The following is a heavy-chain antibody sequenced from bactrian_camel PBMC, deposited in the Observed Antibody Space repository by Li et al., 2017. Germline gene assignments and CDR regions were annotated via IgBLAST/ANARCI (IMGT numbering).Heavy chain of an antibody. CDR2: PFVGGGAP. J-gene: IGHJ4*01. CDR1: KPAQYLYS. CDR3: ASTDARNWSLLARPLAESWYQF. Sequence: HVQLVESGGGSVQAGGSLRLSCVSSKPAQYLYSMGWFRQIPGKEREGVAAPFVGGGAPYYADSVKGRFTISLDNAKTTVFLTVNSLKVEDTAIYYCASTDARNWSLLARPLAESWYQFWGQGTQVTVS. V-gene: IGHV3-3*01. D-gene: IGHD1*01.